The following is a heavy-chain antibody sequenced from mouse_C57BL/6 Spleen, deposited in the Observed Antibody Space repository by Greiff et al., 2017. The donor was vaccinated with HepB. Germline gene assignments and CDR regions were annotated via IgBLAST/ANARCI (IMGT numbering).Heavy chain of an antibody. D-gene: IGHD2-4*01. CDR2: FYPGSGSI. CDR1: GYTFTEYT. J-gene: IGHJ1*03. CDR3: ARHERGDYDYDWYFDV. V-gene: IGHV1-62-2*01. Sequence: VMLVESGAELVKPGASVKLSCKASGYTFTEYTIHWVKQRSGQGLEWIGWFYPGSGSIKYNEKFKDKATLTADKSSSTVYMELSRLTSEDSAVYFCARHERGDYDYDWYFDVWGTGTTVTVSS.